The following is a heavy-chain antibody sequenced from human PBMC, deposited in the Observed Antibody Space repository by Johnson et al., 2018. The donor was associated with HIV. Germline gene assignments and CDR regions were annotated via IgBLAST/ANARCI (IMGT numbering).Heavy chain of an antibody. V-gene: IGHV3-30*18. J-gene: IGHJ3*02. D-gene: IGHD3-22*01. CDR2: ISYDGSNK. CDR1: GFTFSSYG. Sequence: QVQLVESGGGVVQPGRSLRLSCAASGFTFSSYGMHWVRQAPGKGLEWVAVISYDGSNKYYADSVKGRLTISRDNSKNTLYLQMNSLRAEDTAIYYCAKDLHYYDSSGFNDAFDIWGQWTMVAVSS. CDR3: AKDLHYYDSSGFNDAFDI.